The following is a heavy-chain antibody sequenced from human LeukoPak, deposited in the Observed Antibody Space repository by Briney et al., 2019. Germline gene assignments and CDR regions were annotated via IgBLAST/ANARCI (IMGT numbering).Heavy chain of an antibody. J-gene: IGHJ3*02. V-gene: IGHV4-61*01. Sequence: PSETLSLTCIVSGGSVSSGSYYWSWIRQPPGKGLEWIGYVHYSGSTRYNPSLKSRVTISVDTSKNQFSLRLSSVTAADTAVYYCSGGLRPNYSSDIWGQGPMVTVSS. CDR1: GGSVSSGSYY. CDR3: SGGLRPNYSSDI. CDR2: VHYSGST. D-gene: IGHD5-12*01.